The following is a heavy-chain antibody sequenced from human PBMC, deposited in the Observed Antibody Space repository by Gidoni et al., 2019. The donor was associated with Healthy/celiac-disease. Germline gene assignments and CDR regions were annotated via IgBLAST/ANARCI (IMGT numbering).Heavy chain of an antibody. CDR2: IYSGGST. J-gene: IGHJ6*02. V-gene: IGHV3-53*01. D-gene: IGHD6-6*01. CDR3: ARDAQLANYYYYGMDV. CDR1: GFTVSSNY. Sequence: EVQLVESGGGLIQPGGSLRLSCAASGFTVSSNYMSWVRQAPGKGLEWVSVIYSGGSTYYADSVKGRFTISRDNSKNTLYLQMNSLRAEDTAVYYCARDAQLANYYYYGMDVWGQGTTVTVSS.